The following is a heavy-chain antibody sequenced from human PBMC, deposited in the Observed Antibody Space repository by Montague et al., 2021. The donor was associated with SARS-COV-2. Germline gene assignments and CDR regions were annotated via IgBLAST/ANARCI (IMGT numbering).Heavy chain of an antibody. D-gene: IGHD3-22*01. J-gene: IGHJ4*02. CDR3: ARGILSMNMAVVVPLGGIYYFDS. CDR1: GGSISSSSYY. Sequence: SETLSLTCTVSGGSISSSSYYWGWIRQPPGKGLEWIGSIYYSGSTYYNPSLKSRVTISVDTSKNQFSLKLSSVTAADTAVYYCARGILSMNMAVVVPLGGIYYFDSWGQGTLVAVSS. CDR2: IYYSGST. V-gene: IGHV4-39*01.